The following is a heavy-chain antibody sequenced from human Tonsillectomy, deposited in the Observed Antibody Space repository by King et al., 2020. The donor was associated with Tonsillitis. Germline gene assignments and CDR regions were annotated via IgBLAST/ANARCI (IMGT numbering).Heavy chain of an antibody. V-gene: IGHV4-39*01. J-gene: IGHJ5*02. Sequence: LQLQESGPGLVKPLETLSLTCTVSGGSIRAYTNYYWAWIRQPPGKGLEWVGTVYYSGLTYYSPSLKTRLTISVDTARDQISLKLASVTAADTAVYFCASLRGSGWFAFDQWGQGALVSVSS. CDR3: ASLRGSGWFAFDQ. CDR2: VYYSGLT. CDR1: GGSIRAYTNYY. D-gene: IGHD6-19*01.